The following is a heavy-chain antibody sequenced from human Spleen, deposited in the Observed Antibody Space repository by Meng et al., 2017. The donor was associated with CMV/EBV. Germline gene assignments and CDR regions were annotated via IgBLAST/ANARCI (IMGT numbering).Heavy chain of an antibody. CDR1: GFHFNTYW. V-gene: IGHV3-7*01. Sequence: CEASGFHFNTYWMSWVRQAPGKGLEWVANIKQNGREKYYVDSVRGRFTVSRDNGKDSLYLQMNSLRAEDTAVYYCARGGSLSVPRPGYCGQGTLVTVSS. D-gene: IGHD6-6*01. CDR2: IKQNGREK. J-gene: IGHJ4*02. CDR3: ARGGSLSVPRPGY.